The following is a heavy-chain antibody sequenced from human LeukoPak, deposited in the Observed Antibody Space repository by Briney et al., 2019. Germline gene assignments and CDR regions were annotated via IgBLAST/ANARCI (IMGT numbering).Heavy chain of an antibody. CDR2: IIPILDIA. Sequence: SVKVSCKASGGTFSSYAISWVRQAPGQGLEWMGRIIPILDIANYAQKFQGRVTITADKSSSTAYMELSSLGSEDTAVYFYASGFVDIVATIYYFYGMDVWGQGTTVTVSS. J-gene: IGHJ6*02. CDR1: GGTFSSYA. D-gene: IGHD5-12*01. CDR3: ASGFVDIVATIYYFYGMDV. V-gene: IGHV1-69*04.